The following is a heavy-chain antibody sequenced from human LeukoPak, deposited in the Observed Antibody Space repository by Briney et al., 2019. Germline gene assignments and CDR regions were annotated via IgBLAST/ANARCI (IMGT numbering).Heavy chain of an antibody. CDR2: ISGSGGST. J-gene: IGHJ6*04. CDR3: AKDCSRTSCYERDNYYYYGMDV. V-gene: IGHV3-23*01. D-gene: IGHD2-2*01. Sequence: GGSLRLSCAASGFTFSSYATSWVRQAPGKGLEWVSAISGSGGSTYYADSVKGRFTISRDNSKNTLYLQMNSLRAEDTAVYYCAKDCSRTSCYERDNYYYYGMDVWGKGTTVTVSS. CDR1: GFTFSSYA.